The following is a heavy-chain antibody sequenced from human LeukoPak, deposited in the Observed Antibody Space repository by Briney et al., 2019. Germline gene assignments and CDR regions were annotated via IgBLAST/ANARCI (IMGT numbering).Heavy chain of an antibody. CDR1: GFTFSSYS. CDR3: ARALGGSTGAFDI. V-gene: IGHV3-21*01. Sequence: KPGGSLRLSCAASGFTFSSYSMNWVRQAPGKGLEWVSSISSSSSYIYYADSVKGRFTISRDNAKTSVYMQMNSLRAEDTAVYYCARALGGSTGAFDIWGQGTMVTVSS. J-gene: IGHJ3*02. D-gene: IGHD3-16*01. CDR2: ISSSSSYI.